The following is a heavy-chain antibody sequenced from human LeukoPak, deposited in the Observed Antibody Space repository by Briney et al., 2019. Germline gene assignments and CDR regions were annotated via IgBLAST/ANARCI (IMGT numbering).Heavy chain of an antibody. CDR2: FDPEDGET. J-gene: IGHJ4*02. V-gene: IGHV1-24*01. Sequence: ASVKVSCKVSGYTLTELSMHWVRQAPGKGLEWMGGFDPEDGETIYAQKFQGRVTMTEDTSTDTAYMEPSSLRSEDTAVYYCATGVNPLLWFGNWGQGTLVTVSS. CDR3: ATGVNPLLWFGN. CDR1: GYTLTELS. D-gene: IGHD3-10*01.